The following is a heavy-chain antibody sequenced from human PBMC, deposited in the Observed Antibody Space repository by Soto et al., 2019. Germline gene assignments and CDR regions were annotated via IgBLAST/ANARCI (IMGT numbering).Heavy chain of an antibody. CDR1: GFSLSTSGVG. CDR3: AHVPGLDELVLRGVVSSFDP. J-gene: IGHJ5*02. CDR2: IYWNDDK. D-gene: IGHD6-13*01. V-gene: IGHV2-5*01. Sequence: SGPTLVNPTQTLTLTCTFSGFSLSTSGVGVGWIRQPPGKALEWLALIYWNDDKRYSPSLKSRLTITKDTSKNQVVLTMTNMDPVDTATYYCAHVPGLDELVLRGVVSSFDPWGQGTLVTVSS.